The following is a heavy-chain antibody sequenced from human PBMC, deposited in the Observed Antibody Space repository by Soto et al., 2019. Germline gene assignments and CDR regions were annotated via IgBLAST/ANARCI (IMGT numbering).Heavy chain of an antibody. CDR3: TKDGVAGYGMDV. Sequence: QVQLVESGGGVVQPGRSLTLSCAVSGFTFTSMHWVRQAPGKGLEWVAIISYDGNNKYYLDSVKGRFTISRDNSKNTLYVQMNSLRAEDTAVYYCTKDGVAGYGMDVWGQGTTVTVSS. J-gene: IGHJ6*02. CDR1: GFTFTS. CDR2: ISYDGNNK. V-gene: IGHV3-30*18. D-gene: IGHD6-19*01.